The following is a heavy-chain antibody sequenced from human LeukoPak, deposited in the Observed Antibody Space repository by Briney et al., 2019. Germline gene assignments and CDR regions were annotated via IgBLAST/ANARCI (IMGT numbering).Heavy chain of an antibody. V-gene: IGHV4-34*01. CDR2: INHSGST. D-gene: IGHD5-24*01. CDR3: ARGLRDGYSVGRGVYYYYYGMDV. Sequence: KTSETLSLTCAVYGGSFSGYYWSWIRQPPGKGLEWIGEINHSGSTNYNPSLESRVTISVDTSKNQFSLKLSSVTAADTAVYYCARGLRDGYSVGRGVYYYYYGMDVWGQGTTVTVSS. J-gene: IGHJ6*02. CDR1: GGSFSGYY.